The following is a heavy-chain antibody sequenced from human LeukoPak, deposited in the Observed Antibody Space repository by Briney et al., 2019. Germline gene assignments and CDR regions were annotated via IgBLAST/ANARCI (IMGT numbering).Heavy chain of an antibody. J-gene: IGHJ3*02. Sequence: QSGGSLRLSCAASGFTFSSYAMSWVRQAPGKGLEWVSAISGSGRSTYYADSVKGRFTITRDNSKNTLYLQMNSLRAEDTAVYYCAKGWVDYCSGGSCRQGDDAFDIWGQGTMVTVSS. CDR2: ISGSGRST. D-gene: IGHD2-15*01. CDR3: AKGWVDYCSGGSCRQGDDAFDI. V-gene: IGHV3-23*01. CDR1: GFTFSSYA.